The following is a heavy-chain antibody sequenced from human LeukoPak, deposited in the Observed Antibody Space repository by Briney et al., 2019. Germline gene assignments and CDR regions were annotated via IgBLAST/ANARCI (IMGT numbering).Heavy chain of an antibody. Sequence: GGSLRLSCAASGFTFSSYSMNWDRQAPGKGLEWVSSISSSSSYIYYADSVKGRFTISRDNAKNSLYLQMNSLRAEDTAVYYCARDLTMVRGVPDYWGQGTLVTVSS. V-gene: IGHV3-21*01. CDR1: GFTFSSYS. CDR3: ARDLTMVRGVPDY. J-gene: IGHJ4*02. CDR2: ISSSSSYI. D-gene: IGHD3-10*01.